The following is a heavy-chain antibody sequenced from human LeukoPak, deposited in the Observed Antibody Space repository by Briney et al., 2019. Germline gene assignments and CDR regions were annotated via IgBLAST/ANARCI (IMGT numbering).Heavy chain of an antibody. Sequence: GGSLRLSCAASGFTFSSYWMSWVRQAPGKGLEWVANIKQDGSEKYYVDSVKGRFTISRDNAKNSLYLQMNSLRAEDTAVYYCARDLGYCSGGSCYSGFDYFDYWGRGTLVTVSS. V-gene: IGHV3-7*03. CDR2: IKQDGSEK. CDR1: GFTFSSYW. D-gene: IGHD2-15*01. J-gene: IGHJ4*02. CDR3: ARDLGYCSGGSCYSGFDYFDY.